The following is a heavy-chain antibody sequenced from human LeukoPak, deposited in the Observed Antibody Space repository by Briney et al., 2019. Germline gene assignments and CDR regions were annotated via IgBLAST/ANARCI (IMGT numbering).Heavy chain of an antibody. D-gene: IGHD5-18*01. CDR3: ARDSSPTQLWFRGTFDY. V-gene: IGHV3-23*01. CDR2: ISGSGGST. CDR1: GFTFSSYA. J-gene: IGHJ4*02. Sequence: GGSLRLSCAASGFTFSSYAMSWVRQAPGKGLEWVSGISGSGGSTYYADSVKGRFTISRDNARNSLYLHMNSLRAEDTAMYYCARDSSPTQLWFRGTFDYWGLGVLVTVSS.